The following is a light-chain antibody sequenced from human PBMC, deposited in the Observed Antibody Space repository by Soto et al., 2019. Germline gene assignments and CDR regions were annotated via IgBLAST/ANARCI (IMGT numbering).Light chain of an antibody. CDR1: SSDVGGYNY. CDR2: DVS. Sequence: QSVLTQPASVSGSPGQSTTISCTGTSSDVGGYNYVSWYQQHPGKAPKLMIYDVSNRPSGVSNRFSGSKSGNTASLTISGLQAEDEADYYCSSYTSSSTLVVFGGGTQLPVL. V-gene: IGLV2-14*01. J-gene: IGLJ2*01. CDR3: SSYTSSSTLVV.